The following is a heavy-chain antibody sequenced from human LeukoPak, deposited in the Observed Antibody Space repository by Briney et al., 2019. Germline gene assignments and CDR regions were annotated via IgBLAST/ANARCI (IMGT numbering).Heavy chain of an antibody. V-gene: IGHV3-7*05. CDR3: ARWNNDWEFDY. J-gene: IGHJ4*02. Sequence: GGSLTLSCAASGFTFSSSWMTWVRQAPGKGLEWVAHIKEDGNEEYYVDSVKGRFTISRDNAKNSLYLQMNSLRAEDTAVFYCARWNNDWEFDYWGEGT. CDR2: IKEDGNEE. CDR1: GFTFSSSW. D-gene: IGHD1/OR15-1a*01.